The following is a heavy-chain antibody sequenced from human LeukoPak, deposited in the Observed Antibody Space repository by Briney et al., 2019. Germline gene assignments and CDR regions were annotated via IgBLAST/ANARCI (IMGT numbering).Heavy chain of an antibody. CDR1: GFTFSSYW. J-gene: IGHJ6*04. D-gene: IGHD3-10*01. Sequence: GGPLRLSCAASGFTFSSYWMHWVRQAPGKGLVWVSRINSDGSSTSYADSVKGRFTISRDNAKNTLYLQMNSLRAEDTAVYYCAREDVGYYYYGMDVWGKGTTVTVSS. V-gene: IGHV3-74*01. CDR2: INSDGSST. CDR3: AREDVGYYYYGMDV.